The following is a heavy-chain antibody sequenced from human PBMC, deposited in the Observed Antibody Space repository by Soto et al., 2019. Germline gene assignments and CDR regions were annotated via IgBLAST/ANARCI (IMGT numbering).Heavy chain of an antibody. CDR2: ISYDGSNK. CDR3: ATALSIPMVYYYYDMDV. Sequence: QVQLVESGGGVVQPGRSLRLSCAASGFTFSSYGMHWVRQAPGKGLEWVAVISYDGSNKYYADSVKGRFTISRDNSKNSLYLQMNSLRAEDTVVYYCATALSIPMVYYYYDMDVWGQGTTVTVSS. D-gene: IGHD2-2*02. V-gene: IGHV3-30*03. J-gene: IGHJ6*02. CDR1: GFTFSSYG.